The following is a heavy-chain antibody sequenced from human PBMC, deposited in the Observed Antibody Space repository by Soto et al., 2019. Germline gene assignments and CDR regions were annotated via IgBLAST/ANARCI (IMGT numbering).Heavy chain of an antibody. D-gene: IGHD2-21*01. V-gene: IGHV3-7*01. Sequence: EVQLVESGGGLVQPGGSLRLSCTASGFTFNTYWMTWVRQAPGKGLEWVASIKHDGSDSWYVDSVKGRFIASRENAEMLLLLQMESLRADDTAVYYCARGWGYYFDLWGQGTLVTVSS. CDR2: IKHDGSDS. J-gene: IGHJ4*02. CDR3: ARGWGYYFDL. CDR1: GFTFNTYW.